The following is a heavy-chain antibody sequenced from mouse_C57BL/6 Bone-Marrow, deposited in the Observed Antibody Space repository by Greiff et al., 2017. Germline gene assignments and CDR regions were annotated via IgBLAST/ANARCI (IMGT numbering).Heavy chain of an antibody. CDR2: IDPETGGT. CDR1: GYTFTDYE. J-gene: IGHJ3*01. Sequence: QVQLQQSGAELVRPGASVTLSCKASGYTFTDYEMHWVKQTPVHGLEWIGAIDPETGGTAYNQKFKGKAILTADKSSSTAYMGLRSLTSEDSAVYYWTREDYYGSSSWFAYWGQGTLVTVSA. D-gene: IGHD1-1*01. V-gene: IGHV1-15*01. CDR3: TREDYYGSSSWFAY.